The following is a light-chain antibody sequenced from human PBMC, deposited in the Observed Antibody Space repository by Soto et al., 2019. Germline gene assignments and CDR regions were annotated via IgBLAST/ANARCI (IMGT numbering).Light chain of an antibody. J-gene: IGKJ1*01. CDR3: PQYGSSPWT. CDR2: DAS. CDR1: QSVSSY. V-gene: IGKV3-11*01. Sequence: AQSLSAVSLCIRERTTLSCRASQSVSSYLAWYQQKPGQAPRLLIYDASNRATGIPARFSGSGSGTDFTLTISSLEPEDFAVYYCPQYGSSPWTFAQGTKVDI.